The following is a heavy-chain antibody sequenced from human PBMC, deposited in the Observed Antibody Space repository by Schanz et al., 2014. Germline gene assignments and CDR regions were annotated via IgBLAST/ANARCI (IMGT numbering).Heavy chain of an antibody. D-gene: IGHD5-12*01. V-gene: IGHV3-43*01. Sequence: VQLVESGGGVVQPGRSLRLSCAASGFTFSKYGVHWVRQPPGKGLEWVSLVTWDGGYTYYADSVKGRFTISRDNSKNSLYLQMDSLRSEDTALYYCAKNRAGGYESFLDSWGQGTLVTVSS. CDR3: AKNRAGGYESFLDS. J-gene: IGHJ4*02. CDR2: VTWDGGYT. CDR1: GFTFSKYG.